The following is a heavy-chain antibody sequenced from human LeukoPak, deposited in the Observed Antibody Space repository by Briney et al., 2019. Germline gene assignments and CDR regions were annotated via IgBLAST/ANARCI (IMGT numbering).Heavy chain of an antibody. CDR2: VSDARLA. D-gene: IGHD5-12*01. Sequence: SETLSFTGTVSGGSITGYYWTWIGQPAGKGLKGIGSVSDARLAYYNPSLSRRVAISLATSNTRFSLKVTSVTAADTAVYYSTRGTDMLPISGYYSFGYWGQGTLVSVSS. V-gene: IGHV4-4*07. J-gene: IGHJ4*02. CDR3: TRGTDMLPISGYYSFGY. CDR1: GGSITGYY.